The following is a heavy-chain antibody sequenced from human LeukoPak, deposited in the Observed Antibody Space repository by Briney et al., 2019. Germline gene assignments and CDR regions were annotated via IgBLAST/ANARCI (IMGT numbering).Heavy chain of an antibody. CDR3: AKPYSSEWGYYYYMDV. Sequence: GGSPRLSCAASGFTLSSYSMNWVRQAPGKGVEGVSYISSRSATIYYADSLQGRFTISRDNSKNTLYLQMNSLRAEGTAVYYCAKPYSSEWGYYYYMDVWGKGTTVTISS. CDR2: ISSRSATI. J-gene: IGHJ6*03. CDR1: GFTLSSYS. V-gene: IGHV3-48*01. D-gene: IGHD6-19*01.